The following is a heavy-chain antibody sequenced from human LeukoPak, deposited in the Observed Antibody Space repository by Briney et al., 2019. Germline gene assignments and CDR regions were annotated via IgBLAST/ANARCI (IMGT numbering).Heavy chain of an antibody. J-gene: IGHJ6*02. CDR3: ARDHTSSYYGMDV. Sequence: PGGSLRLSCAASGFTFSTYTMNWVRQAPGGGLEWVSSISSSSNSIYYADSVKGRFTISRDNAKNSLYLQMNSLRAGETAVYYCARDHTSSYYGMDVWGQGTTVTVSS. CDR1: GFTFSTYT. D-gene: IGHD6-13*01. CDR2: ISSSSNSI. V-gene: IGHV3-21*01.